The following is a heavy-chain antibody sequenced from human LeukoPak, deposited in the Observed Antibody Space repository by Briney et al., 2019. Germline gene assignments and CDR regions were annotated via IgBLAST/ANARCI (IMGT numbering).Heavy chain of an antibody. CDR1: GFTFSTSW. V-gene: IGHV3-7*01. D-gene: IGHD2-15*01. CDR2: IKEDGSEK. J-gene: IGHJ4*02. CDR3: AKADCSGGSCYYSDY. Sequence: PGGSLRRSCAASGFTFSTSWMSWVRQAPGKGLEWVANIKEDGSEKWYMDSVKGRFTISRDNAKNSLYLQMNSLRAEDTAVYYCAKADCSGGSCYYSDYWGQGTLVTVSS.